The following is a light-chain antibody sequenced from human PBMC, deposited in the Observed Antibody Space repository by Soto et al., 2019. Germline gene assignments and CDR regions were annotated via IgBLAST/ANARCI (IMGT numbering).Light chain of an antibody. CDR3: SSYTSSSTYV. J-gene: IGLJ1*01. CDR1: RSDVGGYNY. V-gene: IGLV2-14*01. CDR2: DVS. Sequence: QSALTQPASVSGSPGQSIAISCTGTRSDVGGYNYVSWYQQHPGKAPKLMIFDVSNRPSGVSDRFSGSKSGNTASLTISGLQAEDEADYYCSSYTSSSTYVFGTGTKVT.